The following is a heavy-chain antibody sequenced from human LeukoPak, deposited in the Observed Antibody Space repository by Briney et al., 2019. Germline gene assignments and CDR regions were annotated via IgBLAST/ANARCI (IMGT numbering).Heavy chain of an antibody. J-gene: IGHJ4*02. Sequence: PGGSLRLSCAASGFTFSSYWMHWVRQAPGKGLVWVSRINSDGSSTSYADSVKGRFTISRDNAKNTLYLQMNSLRAEDTAVYYCASLGSSSGPDYWGQGTLVTVSS. CDR3: ASLGSSSGPDY. CDR2: INSDGSST. CDR1: GFTFSSYW. V-gene: IGHV3-74*01. D-gene: IGHD6-6*01.